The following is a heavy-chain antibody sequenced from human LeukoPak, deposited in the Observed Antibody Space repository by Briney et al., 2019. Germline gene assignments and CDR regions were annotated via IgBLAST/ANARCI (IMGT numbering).Heavy chain of an antibody. V-gene: IGHV3-43D*03. J-gene: IGHJ4*02. CDR1: GFTFDDYA. Sequence: GGSLRLSCAASGFTFDDYAMHWVRQAPGKGLEWVSLISWDGGSTYYADSVKGRFTISRDNSKNSLYLQMNSLRAEDTALYYCAKDMEMGGELPAGPFDYWGQGTLVTVSS. CDR3: AKDMEMGGELPAGPFDY. CDR2: ISWDGGST. D-gene: IGHD3-16*01.